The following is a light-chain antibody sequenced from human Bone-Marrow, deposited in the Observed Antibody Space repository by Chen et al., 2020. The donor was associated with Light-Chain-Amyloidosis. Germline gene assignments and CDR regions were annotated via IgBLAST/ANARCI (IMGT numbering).Light chain of an antibody. J-gene: IGKJ4*01. CDR1: QSVGSN. V-gene: IGKV3-15*01. Sequence: EIVVTQSPATLSVSPGERTTLSCRASQSVGSNLAWYQQSPGQPPRLLINGASTRATGIPGRFSGSGSGTEFTLTITSLQSEDFAVYYCQKYNDWPLTFGGGTKVEIK. CDR3: QKYNDWPLT. CDR2: GAS.